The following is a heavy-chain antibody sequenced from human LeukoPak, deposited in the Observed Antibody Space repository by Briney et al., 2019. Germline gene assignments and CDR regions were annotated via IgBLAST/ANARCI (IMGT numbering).Heavy chain of an antibody. D-gene: IGHD5-18*01. CDR3: ARGSGYSYYYYYYGMDV. Sequence: PSETLSLTCTVSGGSISSYYCSWIRQPPGKGLEWIGYIYYIVSTNYNPSLKSRVTISVDTSKNQFSLKLSFVTAADTAVYYCARGSGYSYYYYYYGMDVWGQGTTVTVSS. CDR1: GGSISSYY. J-gene: IGHJ6*02. CDR2: IYYIVST. V-gene: IGHV4-59*01.